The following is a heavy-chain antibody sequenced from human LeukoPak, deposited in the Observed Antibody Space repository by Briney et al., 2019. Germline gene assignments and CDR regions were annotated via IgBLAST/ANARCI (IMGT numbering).Heavy chain of an antibody. CDR1: GGSISSYY. CDR3: ARGLGIFTPGFDY. D-gene: IGHD7-27*01. CDR2: IYYSGST. V-gene: IGHV4-59*01. Sequence: PSEALSLTCTVSGGSISSYYWSWIRQPPGKGLEWIGYIYYSGSTNYNPSLKSRVTISVDTSKNQFSLKLSSVTAADTAVYYCARGLGIFTPGFDYWGQGTLVTVSS. J-gene: IGHJ4*02.